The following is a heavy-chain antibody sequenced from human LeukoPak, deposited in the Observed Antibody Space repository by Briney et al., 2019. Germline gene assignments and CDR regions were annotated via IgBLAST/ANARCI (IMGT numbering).Heavy chain of an antibody. J-gene: IGHJ5*02. D-gene: IGHD1-7*01. CDR1: GGSFSGYY. CDR3: ARYNWNYASPWLDP. CDR2: INHSGST. V-gene: IGHV4-34*01. Sequence: SETLSLTCAVYGGSFSGYYWSWIRQPPGKGLEWIGEINHSGSTNYNPSLKSRVTISVDTSKNQFSLKLSSVTAADTAVYYCARYNWNYASPWLDPWGQGTLVTVSS.